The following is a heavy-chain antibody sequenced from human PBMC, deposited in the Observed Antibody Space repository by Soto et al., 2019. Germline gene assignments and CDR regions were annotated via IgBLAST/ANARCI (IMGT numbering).Heavy chain of an antibody. CDR2: IKQDGSEK. Sequence: GSLILSCAASGFTFSSYWMSWVRQAAGKGLEWVANIKQDGSEKYYVDSVKGRFTISRDNAENSLYLQMNSLRAEDTAVYYCASSGSSGWYSPSGDYWGQGTLVTVSS. CDR1: GFTFSSYW. D-gene: IGHD6-19*01. CDR3: ASSGSSGWYSPSGDY. V-gene: IGHV3-7*03. J-gene: IGHJ4*02.